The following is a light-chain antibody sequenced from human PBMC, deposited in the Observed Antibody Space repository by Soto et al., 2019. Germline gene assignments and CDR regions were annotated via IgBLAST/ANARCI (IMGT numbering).Light chain of an antibody. CDR1: QSISSW. CDR3: QQYNILYT. V-gene: IGKV1-5*03. J-gene: IGKJ2*01. CDR2: KAS. Sequence: DIQMAQSPSTLSASVGDRVTITCRASQSISSWLAWYQQKPGKAPNLLIYKASSLESGVPSRFSVSGSGTEFTLTISSLQPDDFATYYCQQYNILYTFGQGTKLEIK.